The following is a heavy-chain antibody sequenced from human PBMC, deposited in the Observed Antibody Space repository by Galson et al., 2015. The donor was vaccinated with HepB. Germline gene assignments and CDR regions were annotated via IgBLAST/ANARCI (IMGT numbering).Heavy chain of an antibody. Sequence: VKVSCKASGYFFKDYGINWVRQAPGRGLERIGWTSPYNGNVNYAQKFQGRVTMTSDTSTSTVFMDLGSLTGDDTAIYYCARDVGIRSWYKIGYLPHWGQGTLVTVSS. J-gene: IGHJ1*01. CDR1: GYFFKDYG. V-gene: IGHV1-18*01. D-gene: IGHD6-13*01. CDR2: TSPYNGNV. CDR3: ARDVGIRSWYKIGYLPH.